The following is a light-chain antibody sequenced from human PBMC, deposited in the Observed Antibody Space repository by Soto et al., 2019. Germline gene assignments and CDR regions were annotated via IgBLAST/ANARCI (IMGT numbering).Light chain of an antibody. CDR2: SNN. CDR1: SSNIGSNT. J-gene: IGLJ1*01. Sequence: QSVLTQPPSASGTPVQRVTISCSGSSSNIGSNTVNWYQQLPGTAPKLLIYSNNQRPSGVPDRFSGSKSGTSASLAISGLQSEDEADYYCAAWDDSSYVFGTGTKVTVL. V-gene: IGLV1-44*01. CDR3: AAWDDSSYV.